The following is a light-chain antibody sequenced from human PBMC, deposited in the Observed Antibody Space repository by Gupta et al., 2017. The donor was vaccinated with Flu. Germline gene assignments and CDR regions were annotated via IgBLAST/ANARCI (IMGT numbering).Light chain of an antibody. CDR1: QSLVYRDGNTY. CDR2: KVS. J-gene: IGKJ5*01. Sequence: CRSSQSLVYRDGNTYLSWFQQRPGQSPRRLIYKVSNRDSGVPDRFGGSGSGTDFTLKISRVEAEDVGVYYCMQGSHWPPITFGQGTRLEI. V-gene: IGKV2-30*01. CDR3: MQGSHWPPIT.